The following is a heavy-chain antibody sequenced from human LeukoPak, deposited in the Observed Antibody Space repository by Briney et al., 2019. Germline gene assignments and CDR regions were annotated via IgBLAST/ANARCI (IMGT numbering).Heavy chain of an antibody. Sequence: PGGSLRLSCAASGFIFRSYGIHWVRQAPGKGLEWVAFIRDDGSTKYYADSVKGRFTISRDNSKNTLYLQMNSLRVDATAIYYCAKVGSNSWGIFDVWGQGTMVTVSS. D-gene: IGHD6-13*01. CDR3: AKVGSNSWGIFDV. CDR1: GFIFRSYG. V-gene: IGHV3-30*02. J-gene: IGHJ3*01. CDR2: IRDDGSTK.